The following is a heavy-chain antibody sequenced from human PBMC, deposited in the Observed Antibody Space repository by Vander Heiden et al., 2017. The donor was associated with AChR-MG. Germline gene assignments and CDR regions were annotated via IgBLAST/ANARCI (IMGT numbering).Heavy chain of an antibody. CDR2: IRNKANSYTT. J-gene: IGHJ4*02. CDR1: GFTFSDHY. Sequence: EVQLVESGGGLVQPGGSLRLSCAASGFTFSDHYLDRVRQAPGKGLEWVCRIRNKANSYTTEDAAAVKGRFTISRDDSKNSLYLQMNSLKTEDTAVYYCAREGNYGDYPLDYWGQGTLVTVSS. V-gene: IGHV3-72*01. CDR3: AREGNYGDYPLDY. D-gene: IGHD4-17*01.